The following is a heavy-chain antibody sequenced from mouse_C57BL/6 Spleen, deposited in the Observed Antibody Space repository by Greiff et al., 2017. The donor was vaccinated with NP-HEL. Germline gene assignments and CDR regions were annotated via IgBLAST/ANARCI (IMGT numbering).Heavy chain of an antibody. CDR2: INPNNGGT. V-gene: IGHV1-18*01. CDR1: GYTLTDYN. J-gene: IGHJ2*01. Sequence: EVQLQESGPELVKPGASVKIPCKASGYTLTDYNMDWVKQSHGKSLEWIGDINPNNGGTIYNQKFKGKATVTVDKSSSTAYMELRSLTSEDTAVYYCARYDDYGSSHYFDYWGQGTTLTVSS. D-gene: IGHD1-1*01. CDR3: ARYDDYGSSHYFDY.